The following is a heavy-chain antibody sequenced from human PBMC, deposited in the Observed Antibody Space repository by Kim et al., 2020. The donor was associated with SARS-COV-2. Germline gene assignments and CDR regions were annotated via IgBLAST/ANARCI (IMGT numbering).Heavy chain of an antibody. CDR2: IKSKTDGGTT. CDR1: NPW. J-gene: IGHJ4*02. CDR3: TTIAHYYDSNTLWLDY. V-gene: IGHV3-15*01. Sequence: NPWKRRVRQGPGKGLEWVGRIKSKTDGGTTAYAAPVKGRFTISRDDSKNTLYLQMNSLKTEDTAVYYCTTIAHYYDSNTLWLDYWGQGTLAT. D-gene: IGHD3-22*01.